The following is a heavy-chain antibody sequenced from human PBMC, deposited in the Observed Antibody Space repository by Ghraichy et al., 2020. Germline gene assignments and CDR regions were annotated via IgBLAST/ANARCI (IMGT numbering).Heavy chain of an antibody. V-gene: IGHV4-34*01. CDR1: GGSVSGYS. D-gene: IGHD3-10*01. CDR3: ARGRLLYGSGTFGF. CDR2: INHNGGT. J-gene: IGHJ4*02. Sequence: SQTLSLTCAVSGGSVSGYSWNWIRQPPGRGLEWIGEINHNGGTNYNPSLRSRVTLSLDTSKNQFSLNVSSVTAADTAIYFCARGRLLYGSGTFGFWGQGTLVTVSS.